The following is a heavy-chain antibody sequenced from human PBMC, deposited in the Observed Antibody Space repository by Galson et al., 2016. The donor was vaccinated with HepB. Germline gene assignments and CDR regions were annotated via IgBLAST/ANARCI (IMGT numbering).Heavy chain of an antibody. CDR3: AKEEHSRGWYDYNRMDV. V-gene: IGHV3-72*01. CDR2: SRNKAQSFTA. CDR1: GFTFSDHY. Sequence: SLRLSCAVSGFTFSDHYMDWVRQAPGKGLEWLGRSRNKAQSFTADYAAPVRGRFIISRDEWRDTLYLEMNNLKVEDTAVYYCAKEEHSRGWYDYNRMDVWGKGTTVTVSS. D-gene: IGHD6-19*01. J-gene: IGHJ6*04.